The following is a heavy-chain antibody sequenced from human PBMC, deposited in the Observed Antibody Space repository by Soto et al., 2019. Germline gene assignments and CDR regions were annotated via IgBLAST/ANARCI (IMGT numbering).Heavy chain of an antibody. CDR2: ISSSTYI. V-gene: IGHV3-21*01. J-gene: IGHJ5*02. D-gene: IGHD2-2*01. CDR3: ARDALYCSSTICYFDP. Sequence: GSLRLSCAASGFTFSSYSMNWVRQAPGKGLEWVSSISSSTYIYYADSVKGRFTISRDNAENSLHLQMNSLRADDTAVYYCARDALYCSSTICYFDPWGQGTLVTVSS. CDR1: GFTFSSYS.